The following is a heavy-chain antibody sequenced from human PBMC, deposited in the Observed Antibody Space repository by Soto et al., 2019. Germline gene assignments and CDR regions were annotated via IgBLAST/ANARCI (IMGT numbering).Heavy chain of an antibody. V-gene: IGHV3-23*01. CDR1: GFTFSSYA. Sequence: GGSLRLSCAASGFTFSSYAMSWVRHAPGKGQEWVSAISGSGGSTYYADSVKGRFTISRDNSKNTLYLQMNSLRAEDTAVYYCVKDHYGFWSGPMAVWGKGSTDTVSS. D-gene: IGHD3-3*01. J-gene: IGHJ6*03. CDR2: ISGSGGST. CDR3: VKDHYGFWSGPMAV.